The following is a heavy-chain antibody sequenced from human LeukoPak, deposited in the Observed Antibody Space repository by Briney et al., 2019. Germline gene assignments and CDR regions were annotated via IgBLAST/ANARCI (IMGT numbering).Heavy chain of an antibody. J-gene: IGHJ5*02. D-gene: IGHD3-9*01. Sequence: SETLSLTCTVSGGSISSYYWSWIRQPAGKGLEWIGRIYTSGSTNYNPSLRSRVTMSVDTSKNQFSLKLSSVTAANTAVYYCARDGYDILTGYNWFDPWGQGTLVTVSS. CDR1: GGSISSYY. CDR3: ARDGYDILTGYNWFDP. CDR2: IYTSGST. V-gene: IGHV4-4*07.